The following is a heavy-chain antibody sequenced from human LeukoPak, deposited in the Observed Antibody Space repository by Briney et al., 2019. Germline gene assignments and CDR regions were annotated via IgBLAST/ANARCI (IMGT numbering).Heavy chain of an antibody. CDR3: ARDPPVWDAFDI. D-gene: IGHD2-8*01. CDR1: GFAFSGFE. V-gene: IGHV3-48*03. J-gene: IGHJ3*02. Sequence: GGSLRLSCAASGFAFSGFEMHWVRQAPGKGLEWVSYISSSGRTIYYADSVKGRFTISRDNAKNSLYLQMNSLKAEDTAVYHCARDPPVWDAFDIWGQGTMVTVSS. CDR2: ISSSGRTI.